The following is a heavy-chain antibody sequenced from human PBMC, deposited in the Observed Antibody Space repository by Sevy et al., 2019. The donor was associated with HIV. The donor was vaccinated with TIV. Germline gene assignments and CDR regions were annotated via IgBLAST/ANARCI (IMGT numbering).Heavy chain of an antibody. Sequence: GGSLRLSCAASGFTFSSYAMSWVRQAPGKGLEWVSAISGSGGSTYYADSVKGRFTISRDNSKNTLYLQMNSLRAEDTAVYYCAKDLGDSSGYWSLEYFQHWGQRTLVTVSS. D-gene: IGHD3-22*01. J-gene: IGHJ1*01. V-gene: IGHV3-23*01. CDR3: AKDLGDSSGYWSLEYFQH. CDR1: GFTFSSYA. CDR2: ISGSGGST.